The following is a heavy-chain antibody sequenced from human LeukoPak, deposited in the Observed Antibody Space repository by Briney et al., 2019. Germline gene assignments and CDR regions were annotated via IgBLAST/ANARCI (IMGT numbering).Heavy chain of an antibody. D-gene: IGHD2-15*01. J-gene: IGHJ6*03. CDR2: MNPNSGNT. CDR1: GYTFTSYD. CDR3: ARFRGCSGGSCPVYYYYYMDV. Sequence: ASVKVSCKASGYTFTSYDINWERQATGQGLEWMGWMNPNSGNTGYAQKFQGRVTMTRNTSISTAYMELSSLRSEDTAVYYCARFRGCSGGSCPVYYYYYMDVWGKGTTVTVSS. V-gene: IGHV1-8*01.